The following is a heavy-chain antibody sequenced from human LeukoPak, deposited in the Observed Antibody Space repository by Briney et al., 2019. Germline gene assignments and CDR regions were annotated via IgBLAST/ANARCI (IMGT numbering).Heavy chain of an antibody. Sequence: PSETLSLTCTVSGGSISSDLHYWDWIRQPPGKGLEWIGSILHTGGSWVKPSLKSRASISVDTSKNQFSLRLHSVHAADTALYYCARRASGSGGTQAGMDVWGQGTTVTVSS. CDR1: GGSISSDLHY. CDR3: ARRASGSGGTQAGMDV. CDR2: ILHTGGS. V-gene: IGHV4-39*01. D-gene: IGHD2-15*01. J-gene: IGHJ6*02.